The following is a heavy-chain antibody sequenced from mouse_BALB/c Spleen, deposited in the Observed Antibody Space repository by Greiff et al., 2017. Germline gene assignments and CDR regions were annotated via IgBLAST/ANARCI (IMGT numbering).Heavy chain of an antibody. D-gene: IGHD2-14*01. J-gene: IGHJ3*01. Sequence: QVQLKQSAAELARPGASVKMSCKASGYTFTSYTMHWVKQRPGQGLEWIGYINPSSGYTEYNQKFKDKTTLTADKSSSTAYMQLSSLTSEDSAVYYCARGGYRYDEAWFAYWGQGTLVTVSA. CDR2: INPSSGYT. V-gene: IGHV1-4*02. CDR1: GYTFTSYT. CDR3: ARGGYRYDEAWFAY.